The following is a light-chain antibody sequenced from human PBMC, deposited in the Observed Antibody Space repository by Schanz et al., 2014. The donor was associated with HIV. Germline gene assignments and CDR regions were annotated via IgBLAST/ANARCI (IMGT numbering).Light chain of an antibody. J-gene: IGLJ3*02. Sequence: QSALTQPASVSGSPGQSITISCTGTSSDVGGYNYVSWYQQHPGKAPKLIIYDVTDRPSGVSFRFSGSKSGNTASLTISGLQAEDEADYYCSSYTTNSTGVFGGGTKLTVL. V-gene: IGLV2-14*03. CDR2: DVT. CDR1: SSDVGGYNY. CDR3: SSYTTNSTGV.